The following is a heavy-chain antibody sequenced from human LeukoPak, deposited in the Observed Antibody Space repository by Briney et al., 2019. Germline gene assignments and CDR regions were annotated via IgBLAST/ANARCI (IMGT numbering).Heavy chain of an antibody. V-gene: IGHV3-11*04. CDR3: ARDLTNYYDSSGYLDY. Sequence: PGVSQRLPCAASGFTFSDHYVRWIRHAPGKALEWVLHISSSGSTIYYADSVKGRFTISRDNAKNSLYLQMNSLRAEDTAVYYCARDLTNYYDSSGYLDYWGQGTLVTVSS. CDR2: ISSSGSTI. CDR1: GFTFSDHY. J-gene: IGHJ4*02. D-gene: IGHD3-22*01.